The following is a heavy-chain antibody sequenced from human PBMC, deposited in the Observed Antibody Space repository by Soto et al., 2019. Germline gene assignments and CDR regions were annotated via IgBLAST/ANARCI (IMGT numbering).Heavy chain of an antibody. CDR3: ARDYDWAFDI. V-gene: IGHV3-48*02. J-gene: IGHJ3*02. D-gene: IGHD3-16*01. Sequence: EAQLVESGGGLVQPGGSLKLSCAASGFTFNTYSMNWVRQAPGKGLEWVSNIRSDSSSMSFADSVKGRFTISRDNAKNSLYLQMNSLRDEDTAVYFCARDYDWAFDIWGQGTVVTVSS. CDR1: GFTFNTYS. CDR2: IRSDSSSM.